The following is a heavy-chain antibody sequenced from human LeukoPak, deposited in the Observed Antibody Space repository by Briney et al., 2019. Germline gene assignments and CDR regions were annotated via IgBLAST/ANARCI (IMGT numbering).Heavy chain of an antibody. V-gene: IGHV1-46*01. CDR1: GYTFTSYY. CDR2: INPSGGST. Sequence: ASVKVSCKASGYTFTSYYMHWVRQAPGQGFEWMGIINPSGGSTSYAQKFQGRVTMTRDMSTSTVYMELSSLRSEDTAVYYCAREGGGYCTNGVCYRGEDYYYYMDVWGKGTTVTVSS. CDR3: AREGGGYCTNGVCYRGEDYYYYMDV. J-gene: IGHJ6*03. D-gene: IGHD2-8*01.